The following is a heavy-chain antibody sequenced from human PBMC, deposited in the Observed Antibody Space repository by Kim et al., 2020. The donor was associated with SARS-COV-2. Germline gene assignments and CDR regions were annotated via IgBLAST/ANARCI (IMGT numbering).Heavy chain of an antibody. V-gene: IGHV4-4*02. CDR1: GGSISCSNW. J-gene: IGHJ6*02. D-gene: IGHD6-13*01. Sequence: SETLSLTCAVSGGSISCSNWWSWVRQPPGKGLEWIGEIYHSGSTNYNPSLKSRVTISVDKSKNQFSLKLSSVTAADTAVYYCARTGSAWWQEFSSSWTPQKSYYYYYGMDVWGQGTTVTVSS. CDR3: ARTGSAWWQEFSSSWTPQKSYYYYYGMDV. CDR2: IYHSGST.